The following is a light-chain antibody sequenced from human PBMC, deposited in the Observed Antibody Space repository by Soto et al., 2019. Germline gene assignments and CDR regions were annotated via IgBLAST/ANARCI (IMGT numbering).Light chain of an antibody. J-gene: IGLJ2*01. CDR1: SSDVGGYNF. Sequence: QSALTQPASVSGSPGQSITISCTGTSSDVGGYNFVSWYQQHPGKAPELMIYEVNNRPSGVSNRFSGSKSGNTASLTISGLQAEDEADYYCRSYTTSSTVIFGGGTKLTVL. CDR2: EVN. V-gene: IGLV2-14*01. CDR3: RSYTTSSTVI.